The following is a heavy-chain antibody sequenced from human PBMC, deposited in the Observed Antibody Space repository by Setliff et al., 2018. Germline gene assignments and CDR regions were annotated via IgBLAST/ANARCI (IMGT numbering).Heavy chain of an antibody. V-gene: IGHV3-21*01. J-gene: IGHJ6*02. CDR3: ARDDSEITMVRGVRRHYYYGMDV. Sequence: GGSLRLSCAASGFTFSSYSMNWVRQAPGKGLEWVSSISSSSSYIYYADSVKGRFTISRDNAKNSLYLQMNSLRAEDTAVYYCARDDSEITMVRGVRRHYYYGMDVWGQGTTVTVS. CDR1: GFTFSSYS. D-gene: IGHD3-10*01. CDR2: ISSSSSYI.